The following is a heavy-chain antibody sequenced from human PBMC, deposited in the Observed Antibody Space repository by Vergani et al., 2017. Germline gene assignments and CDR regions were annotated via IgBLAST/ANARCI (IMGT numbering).Heavy chain of an antibody. V-gene: IGHV1-46*01. D-gene: IGHD3-22*01. Sequence: QVQLVQSGAEVKKPGASVKVSCKASGYTFTSYYMHWVRQAPGQGLEWMGIINPSGGSTSYAQKFQGRVTITADKSTSTAYMELSSLRSEDTAVYYCATQYYYDSSGYGAYYGMDVWGQGTTVTVSS. J-gene: IGHJ6*02. CDR2: INPSGGST. CDR1: GYTFTSYY. CDR3: ATQYYYDSSGYGAYYGMDV.